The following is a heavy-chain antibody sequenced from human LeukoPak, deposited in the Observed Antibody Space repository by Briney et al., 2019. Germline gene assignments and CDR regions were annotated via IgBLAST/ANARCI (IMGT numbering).Heavy chain of an antibody. J-gene: IGHJ4*02. CDR1: GYTFTSDG. Sequence: GASVKVSCKASGYTFTSDGISLVRQAPGQGLEWMAWISGYNGNTNYAQKFQGRVTMTTDTSTSTAYMELRSLTSDDTAVYYCTRDVSGVFDYWGQGTLVTVSS. D-gene: IGHD6-25*01. CDR3: TRDVSGVFDY. CDR2: ISGYNGNT. V-gene: IGHV1-18*04.